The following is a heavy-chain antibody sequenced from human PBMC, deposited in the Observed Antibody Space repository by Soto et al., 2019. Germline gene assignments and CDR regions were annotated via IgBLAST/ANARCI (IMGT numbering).Heavy chain of an antibody. CDR2: ISYDGSTK. D-gene: IGHD3-22*01. Sequence: QVQLVESGGGVVQPGRSLRLSCVASGFTFSNYAMNWVRQAPGKGLEWLAVISYDGSTKNYPDSVKGRFTISRDNSKNTLYLQMDSLRAEDTAVYYCARGTHDSSGYYYSAYDFDYWGQGTLVTVSS. CDR3: ARGTHDSSGYYYSAYDFDY. J-gene: IGHJ4*02. CDR1: GFTFSNYA. V-gene: IGHV3-30-3*01.